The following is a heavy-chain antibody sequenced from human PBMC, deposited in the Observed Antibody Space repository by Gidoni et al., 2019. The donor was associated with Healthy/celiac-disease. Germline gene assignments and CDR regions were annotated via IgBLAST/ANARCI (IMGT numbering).Heavy chain of an antibody. J-gene: IGHJ4*02. CDR2: IYYSGST. CDR3: AREGDYYGSGSYQDY. D-gene: IGHD3-10*01. CDR1: GGSISSYY. V-gene: IGHV4-59*01. Sequence: QVQLQESGPGLVKPSETLSLTCTVPGGSISSYYWSWIRQPPGKGLEWIGYIYYSGSTNYNPSLKSRVTISVDTSKNQFSLKLSSVTAADTAVYYCAREGDYYGSGSYQDYWGQGTLVTVSS.